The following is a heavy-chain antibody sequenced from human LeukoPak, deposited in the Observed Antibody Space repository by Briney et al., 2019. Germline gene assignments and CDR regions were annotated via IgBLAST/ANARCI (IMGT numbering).Heavy chain of an antibody. CDR2: IIPIFGTA. D-gene: IGHD5-24*01. V-gene: IGHV1-69*13. CDR3: ARGSSEMATIFDY. CDR1: GGTFSSYA. J-gene: IGHJ4*02. Sequence: SVKVSCKASGGTFSSYAISWVRQAPGQGLEWMGGIIPIFGTANYAQKFQGRVTITADESTSTAYMELSSLRSEDTAVYYCARGSSEMATIFDYWGQGTLVTVSS.